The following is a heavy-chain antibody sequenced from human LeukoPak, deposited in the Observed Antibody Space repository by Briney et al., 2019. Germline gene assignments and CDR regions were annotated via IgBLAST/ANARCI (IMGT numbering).Heavy chain of an antibody. D-gene: IGHD2-15*01. CDR2: ISYDGSSK. V-gene: IGHV3-30*04. J-gene: IGHJ4*02. CDR3: TKAPVNSCLGAFCYPFDS. Sequence: GGSLRLSCAASGFTFSTYAMHWVRQAPGKGLEWVAVISYDGSSKYYADSVKGRFTVSRDNSKNTLYLQMNSLRAEDTAIYYCTKAPVNSCLGAFCYPFDSWGQGTLVTVSS. CDR1: GFTFSTYA.